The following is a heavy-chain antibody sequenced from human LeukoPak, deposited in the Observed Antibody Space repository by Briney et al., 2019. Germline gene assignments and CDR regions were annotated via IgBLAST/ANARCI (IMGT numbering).Heavy chain of an antibody. Sequence: SETLSLTCTISGGSIRSYYWSWIRQPPGKGLEYIGYIYYTGNTNSNPSLKSRVTISSDTSKNQFSLKMNSVTAADTAVYYCARALTPGYCSGGTCSYFDYWGQGILVTVSS. CDR1: GGSIRSYY. V-gene: IGHV4-59*01. CDR3: ARALTPGYCSGGTCSYFDY. D-gene: IGHD2-15*01. J-gene: IGHJ4*02. CDR2: IYYTGNT.